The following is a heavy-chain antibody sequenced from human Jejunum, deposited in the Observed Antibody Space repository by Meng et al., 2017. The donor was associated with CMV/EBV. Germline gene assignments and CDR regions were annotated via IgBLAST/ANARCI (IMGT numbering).Heavy chain of an antibody. V-gene: IGHV4-61*01. CDR2: IHDSGST. D-gene: IGHD4-23*01. J-gene: IGHJ4*02. CDR1: ASVSSGSNY. CDR3: ARDGGDYGGNPYYFDD. Sequence: ASVSSGSNYWHWIRQPPGKGLEWIGYIHDSGSTSHNPSLKSRVTVSVDTSKNQFSLEMTSVTAADTAVYYCARDGGDYGGNPYYFDDWGQGALVTVSS.